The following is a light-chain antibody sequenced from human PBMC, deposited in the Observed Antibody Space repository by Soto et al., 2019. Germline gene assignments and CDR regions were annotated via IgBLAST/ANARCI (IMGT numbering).Light chain of an antibody. Sequence: QSALTQPASVSWSPGQSITISCTGTSSDVGGYNYVSWYQQHPGKAPKLMTHDVSNRPSGVSNRFSGSKSGNTASLTISGLQAEDEADYYCNSYTSSSTYVFGTGTKLTVL. J-gene: IGLJ1*01. V-gene: IGLV2-14*01. CDR1: SSDVGGYNY. CDR2: DVS. CDR3: NSYTSSSTYV.